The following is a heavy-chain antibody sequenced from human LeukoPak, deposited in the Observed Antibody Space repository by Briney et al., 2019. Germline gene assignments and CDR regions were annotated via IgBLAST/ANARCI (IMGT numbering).Heavy chain of an antibody. CDR2: IYYSGST. D-gene: IGHD6-13*01. V-gene: IGHV4-39*01. CDR1: GGSISSGSYY. Sequence: PSETLSLTCTVSGGSISSGSYYWGWIRQPPGKGLEWIGSIYYSGSTYYNPSLKSRVTISVDTSKNQFSLKLSSVTAADTAVYYCARHLAAAGLAFDAFQVWGQGTMVTVSS. J-gene: IGHJ3*01. CDR3: ARHLAAAGLAFDAFQV.